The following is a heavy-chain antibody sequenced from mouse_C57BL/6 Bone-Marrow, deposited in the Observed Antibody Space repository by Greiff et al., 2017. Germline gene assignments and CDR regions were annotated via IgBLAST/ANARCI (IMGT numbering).Heavy chain of an antibody. CDR2: ISSGGSYN. Sequence: EVQLQQSGGDLVKPGGSLKLSCAASGFTFSSYGMSWVRQTPDKRLEWVATISSGGSYNYYPDSVKGRFTISRDNAKNTLYLQMSSLKSEDTAMYYCARPYYAMDYWGQGTSVTVSS. J-gene: IGHJ4*01. CDR1: GFTFSSYG. V-gene: IGHV5-6*01. CDR3: ARPYYAMDY.